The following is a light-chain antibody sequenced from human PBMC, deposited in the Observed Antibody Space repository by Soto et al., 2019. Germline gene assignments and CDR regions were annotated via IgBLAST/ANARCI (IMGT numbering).Light chain of an antibody. V-gene: IGLV1-47*01. Sequence: QSVLTQPPSASGTPGQRVTISCSGSSSNIGSNYVYWYQHLPGTAPRLLIYRNNQRPSGVPDRFSGSKSGTSASLAISGLRYEDEAHYYCAAWDDSLSGRLFGGGTKLTVL. CDR3: AAWDDSLSGRL. CDR2: RNN. CDR1: SSNIGSNY. J-gene: IGLJ2*01.